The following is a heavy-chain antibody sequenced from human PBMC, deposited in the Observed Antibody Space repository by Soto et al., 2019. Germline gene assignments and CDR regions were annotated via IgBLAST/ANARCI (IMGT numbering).Heavy chain of an antibody. CDR1: GYSFTSYW. J-gene: IGHJ3*02. V-gene: IGHV5-51*01. D-gene: IGHD3-22*01. CDR3: ARRVLPVFQNYYDSSGYYVHDAFDI. CDR2: IYPGDSDT. Sequence: GESLKISCKGSGYSFTSYWIGWVRQMPGKGLEWMGIIYPGDSDTRYSPSFQGQVTISADKSISTAYLQWSSLKASDTAMYYCARRVLPVFQNYYDSSGYYVHDAFDIWGQGTMVTVSS.